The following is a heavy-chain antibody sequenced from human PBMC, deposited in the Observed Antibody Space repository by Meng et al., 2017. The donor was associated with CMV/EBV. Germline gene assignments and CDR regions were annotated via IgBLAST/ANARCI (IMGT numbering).Heavy chain of an antibody. D-gene: IGHD6-6*01. CDR2: INHSGST. CDR1: GGSFSGYY. V-gene: IGHV4-34*01. CDR3: ARGSIAARLGLGD. Sequence: QLLLPEWGAGLLKPSDTLSLTCAVYGGSFSGYYWSWIRQPPGKGLEWIGEINHSGSTNYNPSLKSRVTISVDTSKNQFSLKLSSVTAADTAVYYCARGSIAARLGLGDWGQGTLVTVSS. J-gene: IGHJ4*02.